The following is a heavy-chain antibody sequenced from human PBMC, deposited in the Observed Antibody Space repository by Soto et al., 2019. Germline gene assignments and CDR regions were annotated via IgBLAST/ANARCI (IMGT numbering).Heavy chain of an antibody. J-gene: IGHJ5*02. CDR2: ISYDGRNK. CDR3: ARNQGEHIGVVTPIDVFGWFDP. Sequence: QVQLVESGGGVVQPGRSLRLSCAASGFTFSSYAMHWVRQAPGKGLGWVAVISYDGRNKYYEDSVKGRFTISRDNSKNRLYLQMNRLIAKGTAVYYCARNQGEHIGVVTPIDVFGWFDPWGQGTLVTVSS. V-gene: IGHV3-30*04. CDR1: GFTFSSYA. D-gene: IGHD2-21*02.